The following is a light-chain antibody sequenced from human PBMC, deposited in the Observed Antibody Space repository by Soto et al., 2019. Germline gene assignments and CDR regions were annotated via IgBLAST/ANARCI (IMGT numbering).Light chain of an antibody. CDR2: EVR. J-gene: IGLJ1*01. V-gene: IGLV2-14*01. Sequence: QSALTQPASVSGSPGQSITISCTGTSSDVGGYNSVSWYQQHPGKAPKLMIYEVRNRPSGVSNRFSGSKSGNTASLTISGLQAEDEADYYCSSYTSSSTYVFGSGTKLTVL. CDR3: SSYTSSSTYV. CDR1: SSDVGGYNS.